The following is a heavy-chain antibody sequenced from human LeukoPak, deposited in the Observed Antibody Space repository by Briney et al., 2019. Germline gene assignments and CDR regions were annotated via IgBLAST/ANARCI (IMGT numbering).Heavy chain of an antibody. CDR1: GYTFTSYY. CDR2: INPSGGST. V-gene: IGHV1-46*01. J-gene: IGHJ5*02. Sequence: GASVKVSCKASGYTFTSYYMHWVRQAPGQGLEWMGIINPSGGSTSYAQKFQGRVTMTRDTSTSTVYMELSSLRSEDTAVYYCARDYDILTGYSPNWFDPWGQGTLVTVSS. D-gene: IGHD3-9*01. CDR3: ARDYDILTGYSPNWFDP.